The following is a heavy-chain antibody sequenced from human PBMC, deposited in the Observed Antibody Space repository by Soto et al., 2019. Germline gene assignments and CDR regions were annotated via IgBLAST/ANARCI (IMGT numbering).Heavy chain of an antibody. D-gene: IGHD3-10*01. V-gene: IGHV4-31*03. CDR3: ARVFPYGSGSYAWYFDY. CDR2: IYYTGST. Sequence: PSETLSLTCTVSGGSISGGDYYWSWIRQHPGKGLEWIGYIYYTGSTYYNPSLKSRVTLSVDTSQNQFSLKVHSVTAADTAVYFCARVFPYGSGSYAWYFDYWGQGTLVTVSS. J-gene: IGHJ4*02. CDR1: GGSISGGDYY.